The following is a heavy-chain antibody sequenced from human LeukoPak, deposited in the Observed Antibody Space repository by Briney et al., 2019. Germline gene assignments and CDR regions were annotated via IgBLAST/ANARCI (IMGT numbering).Heavy chain of an antibody. Sequence: GGSLRLSCEASGFSFSTVPMSWVRQVPGKGLECVSYIIASGGSAYYADSVRGRFTISRDNSKNTLYLQMDDLRAEDSAVYYCATHILFWSGLFDSWGQGALVSVSS. CDR2: IIASGGSA. CDR3: ATHILFWSGLFDS. D-gene: IGHD3-3*01. V-gene: IGHV3-23*01. J-gene: IGHJ4*02. CDR1: GFSFSTVP.